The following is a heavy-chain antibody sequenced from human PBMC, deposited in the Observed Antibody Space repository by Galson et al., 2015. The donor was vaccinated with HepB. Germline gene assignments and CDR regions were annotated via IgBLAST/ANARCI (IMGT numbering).Heavy chain of an antibody. CDR3: ARVGRSGEFDY. J-gene: IGHJ4*02. Sequence: LRLSCAASGFTYSSYSMNWVRQAPGKGLEWASYINGDSTTTYYADSVKGRFTTSRDNAKNSVYLQMNSLRTEDTAVYYCARVGRSGEFDYWGQGTLVTVSS. CDR1: GFTYSSYS. D-gene: IGHD3-16*01. V-gene: IGHV3-48*01. CDR2: INGDSTTT.